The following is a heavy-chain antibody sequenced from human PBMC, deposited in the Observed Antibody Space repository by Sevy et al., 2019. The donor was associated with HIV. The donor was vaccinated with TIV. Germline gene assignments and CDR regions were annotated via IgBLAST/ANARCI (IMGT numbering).Heavy chain of an antibody. Sequence: GESLKISCKGSGYSFSTYWIAWVRQMPGKGLELMGLIFPGDSDTRYSPSFQGQVTISADKSIRTSYLQWKSLEASDTATDYCARRGIQLRGSDYFYYGLDVWGQGTTVTVSS. CDR2: IFPGDSDT. CDR3: ARRGIQLRGSDYFYYGLDV. J-gene: IGHJ6*02. CDR1: GYSFSTYW. V-gene: IGHV5-51*01. D-gene: IGHD1-1*01.